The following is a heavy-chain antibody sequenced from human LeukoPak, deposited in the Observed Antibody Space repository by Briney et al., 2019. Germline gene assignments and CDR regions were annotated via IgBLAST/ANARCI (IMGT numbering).Heavy chain of an antibody. D-gene: IGHD5-12*01. CDR1: GGSISGGNDY. V-gene: IGHV4-61*02. Sequence: SETLSLTCTVSGGSISGGNDYWTWLRQPAGKGLEWIGRIYASGSTIYNHSLKSRVTISLDTSKNQFFMKLTYVTAADTAVYFCGRVGYGGYGIVDYWGQGTLVTVSS. CDR3: GRVGYGGYGIVDY. J-gene: IGHJ4*02. CDR2: IYASGST.